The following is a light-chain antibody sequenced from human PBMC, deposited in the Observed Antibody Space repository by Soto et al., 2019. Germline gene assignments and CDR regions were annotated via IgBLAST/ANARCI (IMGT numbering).Light chain of an antibody. CDR1: QSLSSSY. V-gene: IGKV3-20*01. CDR3: QQYGTSPLT. CDR2: GAS. Sequence: EVVLTQSPATLSLSPGERATLSCRASQSLSSSYLAWYQQKPGQAPRLLIYGASTRATGIPARFSGSGSGTDFTLTITGLEPEDFAVYYCQQYGTSPLTFGGGTKVDIK. J-gene: IGKJ4*01.